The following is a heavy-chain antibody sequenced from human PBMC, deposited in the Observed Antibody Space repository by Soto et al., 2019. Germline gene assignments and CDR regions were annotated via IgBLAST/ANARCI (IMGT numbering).Heavy chain of an antibody. D-gene: IGHD2-2*02. J-gene: IGHJ3*01. CDR2: IYFSGST. V-gene: IGHV4-61*01. Sequence: ETLSLTCTVSGDSVSSGSYFWSWLRQPPGKGLEWIGYIYFSGSTNYNPSLESRVTISVDTSKNQFSLKLNSVTAADTAVYYCAKGALGYCSSTSCYTFAFDVWGQGTLVTVSS. CDR3: AKGALGYCSSTSCYTFAFDV. CDR1: GDSVSSGSYF.